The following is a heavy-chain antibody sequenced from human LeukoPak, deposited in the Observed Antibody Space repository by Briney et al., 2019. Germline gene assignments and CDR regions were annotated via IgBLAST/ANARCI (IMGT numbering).Heavy chain of an antibody. J-gene: IGHJ6*02. V-gene: IGHV3-21*06. Sequence: GGSLRLSCTVSGFTFSTYTMNWVRQAPGKGLEWVSSITATSTSIYYADTVKGRFTISRDNAKNSLFLQMSSLRADDTAVYFCAKERPYGMDVWGQGTTVTVSS. CDR3: AKERPYGMDV. CDR2: ITATSTSI. D-gene: IGHD6-6*01. CDR1: GFTFSTYT.